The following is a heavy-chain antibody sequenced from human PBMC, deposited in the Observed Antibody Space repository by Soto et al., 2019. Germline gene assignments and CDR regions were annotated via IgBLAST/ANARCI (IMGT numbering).Heavy chain of an antibody. D-gene: IGHD5-18*01. J-gene: IGHJ4*02. CDR1: GFTFSSYS. V-gene: IGHV3-21*01. Sequence: GGSLRLSCAASGFTFSSYSMNWVRQAPGKGLEWVSSISSSSSYIYYADSVKGRFTISRDNAKNSLYLQMNSLRAEDTAVYYCARVRIQLWSRIFDYWGQGTLVTVSS. CDR2: ISSSSSYI. CDR3: ARVRIQLWSRIFDY.